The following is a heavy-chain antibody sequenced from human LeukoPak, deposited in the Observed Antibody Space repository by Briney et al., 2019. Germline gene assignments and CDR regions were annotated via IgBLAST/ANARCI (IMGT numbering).Heavy chain of an antibody. J-gene: IGHJ4*02. CDR3: ARVTSGLDY. V-gene: IGHV3-21*01. CDR1: GFTFDDYA. CDR2: ISSSSSYI. Sequence: GRSLRLSCAASGFTFDDYAMSWVRQAPGKGLEWVSSISSSSSYIYYADSVKGRFTISRDNVKNSLYLQVNSLRAEDTAVYYCARVTSGLDYWGQGTLVTVSS.